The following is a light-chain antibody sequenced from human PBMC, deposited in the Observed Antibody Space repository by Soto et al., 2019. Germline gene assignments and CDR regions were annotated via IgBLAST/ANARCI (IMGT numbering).Light chain of an antibody. CDR1: QSVSSY. CDR3: QQRSNWLWT. J-gene: IGKJ1*01. V-gene: IGKV3-11*01. Sequence: EIVLTQSPATLSLSPGERATLSCRASQSVSSYLAWYQQKPGQAHRLLIYDASNRATGIPARFSGSASGTDVTLTISSLEPEDLAVYYCQQRSNWLWTFGQGTKVEIK. CDR2: DAS.